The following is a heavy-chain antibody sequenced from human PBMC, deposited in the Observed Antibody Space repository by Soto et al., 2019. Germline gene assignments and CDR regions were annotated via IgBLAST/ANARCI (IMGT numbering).Heavy chain of an antibody. CDR3: ARNRGILGELSHGNWFDP. V-gene: IGHV4-34*01. Sequence: SETLSLTCAVYGGSFSGYYWSWIRQPPGKGLEWIGEINHSGSTNYNPSLKSRVTISIDTSKNQFSLKLSSVTAADTAVYYCARNRGILGELSHGNWFDPWGQGTLVTVSS. D-gene: IGHD3-16*02. CDR2: INHSGST. J-gene: IGHJ5*02. CDR1: GGSFSGYY.